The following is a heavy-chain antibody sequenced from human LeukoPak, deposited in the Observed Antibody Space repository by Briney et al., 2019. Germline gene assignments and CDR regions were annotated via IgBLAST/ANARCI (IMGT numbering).Heavy chain of an antibody. CDR1: GFTFSSYA. J-gene: IGHJ4*02. CDR2: ISYDGSNK. D-gene: IGHD6-13*01. CDR3: ARAGQYSSSWYENDY. Sequence: GGSLRLSCAASGFTFSSYAMHWVRQAPGKGLEWVAVISYDGSNKYYADSVKGRFTISRDNSKNTLYLQMNSLRAEDTAVYYCARAGQYSSSWYENDYWGQGTLVTVSS. V-gene: IGHV3-30-3*01.